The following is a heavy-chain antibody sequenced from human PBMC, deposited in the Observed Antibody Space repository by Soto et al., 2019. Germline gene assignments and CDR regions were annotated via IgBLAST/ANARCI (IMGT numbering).Heavy chain of an antibody. J-gene: IGHJ4*02. V-gene: IGHV3-11*06. CDR2: ISSSSTYA. CDR1: GFTSNDYY. Sequence: GGSLRLSCAASGFTSNDYYMSWVRQAPGKGLEWVSKISSSSTYAIYADSVKGRFTISIDNAKNSVFLRMNSLRAEDTAVYYCARDSSMAGRPFDYWGQGTQVTVSS. D-gene: IGHD6-6*01. CDR3: ARDSSMAGRPFDY.